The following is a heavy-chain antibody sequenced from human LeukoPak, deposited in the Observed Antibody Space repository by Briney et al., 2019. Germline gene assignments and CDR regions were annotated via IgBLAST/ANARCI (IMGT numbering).Heavy chain of an antibody. D-gene: IGHD3-22*01. J-gene: IGHJ4*02. CDR3: ATVGYYYDSSGLTFDY. Sequence: ASVKVSCKVSGYTLTELSMHWVRQAPGKGLEWMGGFDPEDGETIYAQKFQGRVTMTEDTSTDTAYMELSSLRSEDTAVYYCATVGYYYDSSGLTFDYWGQGTLVTVSS. CDR1: GYTLTELS. V-gene: IGHV1-24*01. CDR2: FDPEDGET.